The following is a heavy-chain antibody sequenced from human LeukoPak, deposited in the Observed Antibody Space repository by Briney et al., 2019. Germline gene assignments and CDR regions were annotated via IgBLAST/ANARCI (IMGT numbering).Heavy chain of an antibody. CDR1: GFTFSSYA. CDR2: ISGSGGST. V-gene: IGHV3-23*01. J-gene: IGHJ3*02. Sequence: PGGSLRLSCAASGFTFSSYAMSWVRQAPGKGLEWASDISGSGGSTYYADSVKGRFTISRDNAKNSLYLQMNSLRAEDTAVYYCARSKTQDVDAFDIWGQGTMVTVSS. CDR3: ARSKTQDVDAFDI.